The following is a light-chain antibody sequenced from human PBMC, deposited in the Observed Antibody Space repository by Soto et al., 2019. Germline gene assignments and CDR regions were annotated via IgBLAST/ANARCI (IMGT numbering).Light chain of an antibody. J-gene: IGKJ1*01. CDR1: QTVATN. CDR2: PAS. CDR3: QQYNQWPPWT. Sequence: EIVVTQYPATLSVSPGEKGTLSCRASQTVATNLAWYQQKPGQAPRLLIYPASTRATGIPARFSGSGSGTEFTLTISSLQSEDFAVYYCQQYNQWPPWTFGQGTKVDSK. V-gene: IGKV3D-15*01.